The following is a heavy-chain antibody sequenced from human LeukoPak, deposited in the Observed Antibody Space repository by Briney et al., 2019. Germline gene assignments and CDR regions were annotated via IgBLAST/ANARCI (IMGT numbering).Heavy chain of an antibody. D-gene: IGHD1-1*01. V-gene: IGHV4-30-2*01. Sequence: SETLSLTCTVSGDSISSSSYYWGWIRQPPGKGLEWIGYIYHSGSTYYNPSLKSRVTISVDRSKNQFSLKLSSVTAADTAVYYCARDPSPGTGAFDIWGQGTMVTVSS. J-gene: IGHJ3*02. CDR3: ARDPSPGTGAFDI. CDR1: GDSISSSSYY. CDR2: IYHSGST.